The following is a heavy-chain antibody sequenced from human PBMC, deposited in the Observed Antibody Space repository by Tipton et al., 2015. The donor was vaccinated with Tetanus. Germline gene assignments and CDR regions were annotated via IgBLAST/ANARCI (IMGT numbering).Heavy chain of an antibody. CDR3: ARYYCPSGSCRHFDF. V-gene: IGHV4-59*07. D-gene: IGHD2-8*01. Sequence: TLSLTCSVSGGSISGDYWSWIRQPPGKGLEWIGYVYYPGKTNSNPSLKSRVTISVDTSRSQFSLKLRSVTAADTAIYYYARYYCPSGSCRHFDFWGQGTLVTVSS. CDR2: VYYPGKT. J-gene: IGHJ4*02. CDR1: GGSISGDY.